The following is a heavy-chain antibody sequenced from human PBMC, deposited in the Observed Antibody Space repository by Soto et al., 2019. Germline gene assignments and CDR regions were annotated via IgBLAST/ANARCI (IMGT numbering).Heavy chain of an antibody. CDR3: ARDIGPNTFDY. Sequence: PSETLSLTCTVSGGSISSSSYYWGWIRQPPGKGLEWIGSIYYSGSTYYNPSLKSRFTISRDNAKNSLYLQINSLRAEDTAVYICARDIGPNTFDYWGQGTLVTVSS. CDR2: IYYSGST. J-gene: IGHJ4*02. CDR1: GGSISSSSYY. D-gene: IGHD1-26*01. V-gene: IGHV4-39*02.